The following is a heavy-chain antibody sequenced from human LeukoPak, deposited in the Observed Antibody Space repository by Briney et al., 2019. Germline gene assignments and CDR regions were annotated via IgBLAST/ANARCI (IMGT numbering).Heavy chain of an antibody. V-gene: IGHV4-34*01. CDR1: GVSFNDYY. D-gene: IGHD4-11*01. CDR2: IKHSGYT. J-gene: IGHJ4*02. Sequence: PSETLSLTCAVSGVSFNDYYWSWVRQTPGKGLEWIGEIKHSGYTNDSPSLKSRVTLSIDTSRKQFSLNLRSVTVADTGIYYCTRMTRGHDYWGQGTLVTVSS. CDR3: TRMTRGHDY.